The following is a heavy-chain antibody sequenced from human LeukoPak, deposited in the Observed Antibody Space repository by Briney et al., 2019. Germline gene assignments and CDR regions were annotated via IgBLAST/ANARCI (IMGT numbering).Heavy chain of an antibody. J-gene: IGHJ4*02. CDR1: GGSISSSNW. D-gene: IGHD1-26*01. Sequence: SGTLSLTCAVSGGSISSSNWWSWVRQPPGKGLEWIGEIYHSGSTNYNPSLKSRVTISVDKSKNQFSLKLSSVTAADTAVYYCERDEWEAGITVVRGIRYSGSYFNLWGQGTLVTVSS. CDR2: IYHSGST. V-gene: IGHV4-4*02. CDR3: ERDEWEAGITVVRGIRYSGSYFNL.